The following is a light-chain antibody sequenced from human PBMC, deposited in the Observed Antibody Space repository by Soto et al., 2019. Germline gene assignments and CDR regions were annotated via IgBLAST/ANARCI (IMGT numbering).Light chain of an antibody. CDR1: SSDVGGYNY. V-gene: IGLV2-14*01. J-gene: IGLJ1*01. Sequence: QSVLTQPASVSGSPGQSITISCTGTSSDVGGYNYVSWYQQHPGKAPKLMIYDVSNRPSGVSNRFSGSKSGNTASLTISGLQAEDEAEYYCSSYTSSSILNFYVFGTGTKVTVL. CDR2: DVS. CDR3: SSYTSSSILNFYV.